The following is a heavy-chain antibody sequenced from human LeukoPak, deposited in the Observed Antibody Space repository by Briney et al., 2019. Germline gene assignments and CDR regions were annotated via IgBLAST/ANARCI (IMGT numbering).Heavy chain of an antibody. V-gene: IGHV3-30*18. CDR1: GFNFSSYA. CDR2: ISYDGSNK. D-gene: IGHD3-10*01. CDR3: AKEELWFGNYYSDC. J-gene: IGHJ4*02. Sequence: GGSLRLSCEASGFNFSSYAIHWVRQAPGKGLEWVAIISYDGSNKYYADSVKGRFTISRENSKNTLYLQMNSLRPEDKAVYYCAKEELWFGNYYSDCWGQGTLVTVSS.